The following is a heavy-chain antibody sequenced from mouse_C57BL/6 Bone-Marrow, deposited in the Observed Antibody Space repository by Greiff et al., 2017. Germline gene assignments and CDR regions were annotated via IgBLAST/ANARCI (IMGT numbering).Heavy chain of an antibody. CDR3: ARSDYYYGKGFDY. D-gene: IGHD1-1*01. J-gene: IGHJ2*01. V-gene: IGHV1-54*01. CDR2: INPGSGGT. CDR1: GYAFTNYL. Sequence: VKLQESGAELVRPGTSVKVSCKASGYAFTNYLIEWVKQRPGQGLEWIGVINPGSGGTNYNEKFKGKATLTADKSSSTAYMQLSSLTSEDSAVYFCARSDYYYGKGFDYWGQGTTLTVSS.